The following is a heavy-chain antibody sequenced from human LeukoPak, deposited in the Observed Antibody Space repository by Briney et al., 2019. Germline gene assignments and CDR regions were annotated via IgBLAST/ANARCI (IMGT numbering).Heavy chain of an antibody. CDR1: GFTFSVHY. CDR3: AREAPTLGSAFDI. V-gene: IGHV3-72*01. Sequence: GGCLSLSCAAYGFTFSVHYADWVSQAPGVGLGWVGRIRSKADSFTTEYAASVKGRFPISRDDSNNSLYLQMNSLKTEDTAVYYCAREAPTLGSAFDIWGQGTMVTVSS. D-gene: IGHD1-26*01. CDR2: IRSKADSFTT. J-gene: IGHJ3*02.